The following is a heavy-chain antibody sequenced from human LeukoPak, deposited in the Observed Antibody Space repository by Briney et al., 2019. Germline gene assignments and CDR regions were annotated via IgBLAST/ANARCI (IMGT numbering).Heavy chain of an antibody. J-gene: IGHJ4*02. CDR1: GFTFSSYA. Sequence: GSLRLSCAASGFTFSSYAMSWVRQPPGKGLEWIGEINHSGSTNYNPSLKSRVTISVDTSKNQFSLKLSSVTAADTAVYYCARRVFYGLVRQPHDYWGQGTLVTVSS. D-gene: IGHD6-19*01. V-gene: IGHV4-34*01. CDR3: ARRVFYGLVRQPHDY. CDR2: INHSGST.